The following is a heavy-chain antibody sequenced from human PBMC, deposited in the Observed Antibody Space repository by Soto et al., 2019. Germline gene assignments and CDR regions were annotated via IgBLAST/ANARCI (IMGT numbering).Heavy chain of an antibody. CDR2: ISSSSSYI. Sequence: EVQLVESGGGLVKPGGSLRLSCAASGFTFSSYSMNWVRQAPGKGLEWVSSISSSSSYIYYADSVKGRFTISRDNAKNSLYLQMNSLRAEDTAVYYCARDRGYSSGWYALGGAFDIWGQGTMVTVSS. CDR3: ARDRGYSSGWYALGGAFDI. V-gene: IGHV3-21*01. J-gene: IGHJ3*02. CDR1: GFTFSSYS. D-gene: IGHD6-19*01.